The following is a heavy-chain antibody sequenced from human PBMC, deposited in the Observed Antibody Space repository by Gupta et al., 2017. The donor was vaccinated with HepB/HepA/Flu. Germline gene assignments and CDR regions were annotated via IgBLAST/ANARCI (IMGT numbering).Heavy chain of an antibody. CDR2: INHSGST. CDR3: ARGGKQLVIRGYFQH. D-gene: IGHD6-6*01. V-gene: IGHV4-34*01. Sequence: QVQLQQWGAGLLKPSETLSLTCAVYGGSFSGYYWSWIRQPPGKGLEWIGEINHSGSTNYNPSLKSRVTISVDTSKNQFSLKLSSVTAADTAMYYCARGGKQLVIRGYFQHWGQGTLVTVSS. CDR1: GGSFSGYY. J-gene: IGHJ1*01.